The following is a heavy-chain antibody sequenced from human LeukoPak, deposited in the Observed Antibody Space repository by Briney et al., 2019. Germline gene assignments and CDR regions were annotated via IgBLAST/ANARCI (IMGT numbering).Heavy chain of an antibody. J-gene: IGHJ6*02. CDR2: ISYDGGHQ. D-gene: IGHD3-16*01. CDR3: AKDRRMMSAYYGMDV. V-gene: IGHV3-30*18. CDR1: GFTFRNYG. Sequence: GGSLRLSCEASGFTFRNYGVHWVRQAPGKALEWVAVISYDGGHQYSADSVKGRFTLSRDNSKNTVYLQLNSLRAEDTAVYYCAKDRRMMSAYYGMDVWGQGTPVTVSS.